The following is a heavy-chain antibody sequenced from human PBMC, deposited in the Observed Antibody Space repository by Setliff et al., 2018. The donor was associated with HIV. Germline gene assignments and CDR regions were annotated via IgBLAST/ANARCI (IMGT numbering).Heavy chain of an antibody. V-gene: IGHV4-38-2*01. CDR2: INHSGST. CDR3: ARMDISSDWFDP. D-gene: IGHD6-13*01. J-gene: IGHJ5*02. CDR1: GYSISSGYY. Sequence: PSETLSLTCAVSGYSISSGYYWGWIRQPPGKGLEWIGSINHSGSTNYNPSLKSRVTISVDTSKNQFSLKLSSVTATDTAVYYCARMDISSDWFDPWGQGTLVTVSS.